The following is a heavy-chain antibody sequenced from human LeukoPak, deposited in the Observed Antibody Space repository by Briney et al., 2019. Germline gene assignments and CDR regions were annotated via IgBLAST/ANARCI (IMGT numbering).Heavy chain of an antibody. CDR2: IFYTGST. D-gene: IGHD3-22*01. CDR1: GGFISSSSYY. J-gene: IGHJ4*02. CDR3: ASYTMFYYDSSGYYYGFDY. V-gene: IGHV4-39*01. Sequence: SETLSLTCTVSGGFISSSSYYWGWIRQPPRKGLEWIGSIFYTGSTYNNPSLKSRVSISIDTSKNQFVLKLSSVTAADTAVYYCASYTMFYYDSSGYYYGFDYWGQGTLVTVSS.